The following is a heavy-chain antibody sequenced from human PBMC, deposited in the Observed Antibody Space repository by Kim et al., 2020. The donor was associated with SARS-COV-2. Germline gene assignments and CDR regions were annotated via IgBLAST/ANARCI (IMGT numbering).Heavy chain of an antibody. D-gene: IGHD6-19*01. CDR2: ISWNSGSI. CDR1: GFTFDDYA. J-gene: IGHJ4*02. CDR3: AKDRSSGWQPKNYFDY. V-gene: IGHV3-9*01. Sequence: GGSLRLSCAASGFTFDDYAMHWVRQAPGKGLEWVSGISWNSGSIGYADSVKGRFTISRDNAKNSLYLQMHSLRAEDTALYYCAKDRSSGWQPKNYFDYCGQGALVTVSS.